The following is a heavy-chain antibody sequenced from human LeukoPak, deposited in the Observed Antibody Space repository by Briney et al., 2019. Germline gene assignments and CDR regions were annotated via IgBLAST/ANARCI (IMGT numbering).Heavy chain of an antibody. Sequence: SWFRLPPGKGLEWVGRIKTKTDSGTTDYAAPVKGRFIISRDDSKNTLYLQMNSLRTEDTAVYYCATINGDDFPDYWGQGTLVTVSS. CDR2: IKTKTDSGTT. CDR3: ATINGDDFPDY. D-gene: IGHD2-21*02. J-gene: IGHJ4*02. V-gene: IGHV3-15*01.